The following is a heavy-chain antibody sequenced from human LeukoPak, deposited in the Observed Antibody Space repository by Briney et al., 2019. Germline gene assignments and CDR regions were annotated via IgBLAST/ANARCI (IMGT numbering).Heavy chain of an antibody. CDR3: ARDRRCLDV. Sequence: GGSLRLSCVASGFAFSSHAMHWVRQAPGKGLEWLGVISYDGSTIYYTDSVKGQFTISRDNSKNTLYLQMNSLRGEDTAVYYCARDRRCLDVWGQRTTVTVSS. V-gene: IGHV3-30-3*01. CDR1: GFAFSSHA. D-gene: IGHD2-8*01. J-gene: IGHJ6*02. CDR2: ISYDGSTI.